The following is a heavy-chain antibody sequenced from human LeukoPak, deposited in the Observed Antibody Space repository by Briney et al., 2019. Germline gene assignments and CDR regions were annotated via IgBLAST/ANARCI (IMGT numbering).Heavy chain of an antibody. V-gene: IGHV3-48*02. D-gene: IGHD2-15*01. J-gene: IGHJ4*02. Sequence: GGSLRLSCAASGLTVSSYSMNWVRQAPGKGLEWVSYISSSSSTIYYADSVKGRLTISRDNAKNSLYLQMNSLRDEDTAVYYCARARASGRSGFDYWGQGTLVTVSS. CDR3: ARARASGRSGFDY. CDR1: GLTVSSYS. CDR2: ISSSSSTI.